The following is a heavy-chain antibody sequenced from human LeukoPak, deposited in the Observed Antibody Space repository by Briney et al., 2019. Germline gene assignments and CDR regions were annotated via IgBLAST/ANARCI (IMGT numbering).Heavy chain of an antibody. CDR1: GFTFRSLA. J-gene: IGHJ4*02. CDR2: ISRNGGRT. Sequence: GGSLRLSCSASGFTFRSLAMHWVRPAPGKGLEYVSAISRNGGRTYYADSVKDRFTISRDNSKNTLYLQMSSLRPEDTAVYYCVNQISGWVYWGQGTLVTVSS. V-gene: IGHV3-64D*09. D-gene: IGHD6-19*01. CDR3: VNQISGWVY.